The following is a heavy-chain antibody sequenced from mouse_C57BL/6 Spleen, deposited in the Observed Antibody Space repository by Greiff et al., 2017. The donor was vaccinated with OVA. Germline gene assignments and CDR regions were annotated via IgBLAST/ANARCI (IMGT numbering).Heavy chain of an antibody. CDR3: ARDYYGSSYWYFDV. CDR1: GYTFTDYY. V-gene: IGHV1-26*01. CDR2: INPNNGGT. J-gene: IGHJ1*03. Sequence: VQLQQSGPELVKPGASVKISCKASGYTFTDYYMNWVKQSHGKSLEWIGDINPNNGGTSYNQKFKGKATLTVDKSSSTAYMELRSLTSEYSAVYYCARDYYGSSYWYFDVWGTGTTVTVSS. D-gene: IGHD1-1*01.